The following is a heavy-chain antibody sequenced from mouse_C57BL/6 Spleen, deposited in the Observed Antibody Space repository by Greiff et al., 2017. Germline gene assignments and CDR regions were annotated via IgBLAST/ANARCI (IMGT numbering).Heavy chain of an antibody. D-gene: IGHD1-2*01. Sequence: QVQLQQSGAELVKPGASVKISCKASGYAFSRYWMNWVKQRPGKGLEGIGQIYPGDGDTNYNGKFKGKATLTADKSSSTAYMQLSSLTSEDSAVYFCARRLLRPYFDYWGQGTTLTVSS. CDR1: GYAFSRYW. CDR2: IYPGDGDT. CDR3: ARRLLRPYFDY. J-gene: IGHJ2*01. V-gene: IGHV1-80*01.